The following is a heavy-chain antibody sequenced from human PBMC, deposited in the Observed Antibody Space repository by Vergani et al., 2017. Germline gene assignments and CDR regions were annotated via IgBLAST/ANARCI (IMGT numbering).Heavy chain of an antibody. D-gene: IGHD2-8*01. J-gene: IGHJ4*02. CDR2: ISGSGGST. Sequence: EVQLVESGGGLVQPGGSLRLSCAASGFTFSSYAMSWVRQAPGKGLEWVSAISGSGGSTYYADSVKGRFTISRDNSKNTLYLQMNSLRAEDTAVYYCAKARDDIVLMVYAVFDYWGQGTLVTVSS. CDR1: GFTFSSYA. V-gene: IGHV3-23*04. CDR3: AKARDDIVLMVYAVFDY.